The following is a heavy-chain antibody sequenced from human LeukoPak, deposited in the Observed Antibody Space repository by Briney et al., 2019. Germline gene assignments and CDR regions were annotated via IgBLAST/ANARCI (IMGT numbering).Heavy chain of an antibody. V-gene: IGHV3-21*01. J-gene: IGHJ1*01. CDR3: ARESTYYYDSSGYYSIEYFQH. CDR2: ISSSSSYI. CDR1: GFTFSSYS. Sequence: GGSLRLSCAASGFTFSSYSMNWVRQAPGKGLEWVSSISSSSSYIYYADSVKGRFTISRDNAKNSLYLQMNCLRAENTAVYYCARESTYYYDSSGYYSIEYFQHWGQGTLVTVSS. D-gene: IGHD3-22*01.